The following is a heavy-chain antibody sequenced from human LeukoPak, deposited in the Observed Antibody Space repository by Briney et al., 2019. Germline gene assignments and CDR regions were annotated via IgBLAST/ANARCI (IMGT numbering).Heavy chain of an antibody. CDR3: ARDVDYGGRLDN. CDR2: ISHDGSNT. D-gene: IGHD4-23*01. CDR1: GFTLTSYT. V-gene: IGHV3-30-3*01. Sequence: GGSLRLSCAASGFTLTSYTFHWVRQAPGKGLEWVSVISHDGSNTYNADSVKGRLTFSRDNSKNTLYLQMNSLRAEDTAVYYCARDVDYGGRLDNWGQGTLVTVYS. J-gene: IGHJ4*02.